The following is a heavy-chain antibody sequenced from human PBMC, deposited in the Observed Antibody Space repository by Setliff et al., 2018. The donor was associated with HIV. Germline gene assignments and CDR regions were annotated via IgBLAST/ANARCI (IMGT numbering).Heavy chain of an antibody. CDR1: GGPISSRSYY. J-gene: IGHJ4*02. D-gene: IGHD3-9*01. CDR3: ARDPGVLRYFDWLLSHFDY. V-gene: IGHV4-39*07. Sequence: PSETLSLTCTVSGGPISSRSYYWGWIRQPPGKGLEWIGSIYYSGSTYYNPSLKSRVTISVDTSKNQFSLKLSSVTAADTAVYYCARDPGVLRYFDWLLSHFDYWGQGMLVTVSS. CDR2: IYYSGST.